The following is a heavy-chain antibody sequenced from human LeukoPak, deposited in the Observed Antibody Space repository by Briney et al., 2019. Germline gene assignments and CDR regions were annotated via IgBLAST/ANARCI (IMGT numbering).Heavy chain of an antibody. CDR2: INPNSGGT. D-gene: IGHD6-19*01. CDR1: GYTFTGYY. CDR3: ARGPVARDAFDI. V-gene: IGHV1-2*02. Sequence: ASVKVSCKASGYTFTGYYMHWVRQAPGQGLEWMGWINPNSGGTNYAQKFQGRVTMTRDTSISTAYMELSRLRPDDTAVYYCARGPVARDAFDIWGQGTMVTVSS. J-gene: IGHJ3*02.